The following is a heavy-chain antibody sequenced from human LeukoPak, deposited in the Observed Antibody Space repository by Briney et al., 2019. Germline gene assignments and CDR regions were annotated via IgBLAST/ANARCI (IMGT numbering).Heavy chain of an antibody. CDR3: ARGAAPDY. Sequence: SETLSLTCTVSGDSISSYYWSWIRQPPGKGLEWIGYIYYSGSTTYNPSLKSRVTISVDTSKNQLSLKLSSVTAADTAVYYCARGAAPDYWGQGTLVTVSS. J-gene: IGHJ4*02. D-gene: IGHD3-16*01. CDR1: GDSISSYY. V-gene: IGHV4-59*01. CDR2: IYYSGST.